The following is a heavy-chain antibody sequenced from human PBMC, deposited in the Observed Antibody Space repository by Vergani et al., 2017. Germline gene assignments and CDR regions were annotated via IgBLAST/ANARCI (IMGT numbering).Heavy chain of an antibody. CDR3: ARVNTETNGHLYYYYYMDV. CDR1: GGSFTSYH. CDR2: IDHTGRP. V-gene: IGHV4-34*01. Sequence: VQLQQWGGGLLKPSETLSLICVVNGGSFTSYHWTWIRQSPGEGLEWVGDIDHTGRPDYNPSLKSRLTMSVDKSRNQFSLTLNSVTATDTAIYFCARVNTETNGHLYYYYYMDVWGQGTAVTVS. D-gene: IGHD4-11*01. J-gene: IGHJ6*03.